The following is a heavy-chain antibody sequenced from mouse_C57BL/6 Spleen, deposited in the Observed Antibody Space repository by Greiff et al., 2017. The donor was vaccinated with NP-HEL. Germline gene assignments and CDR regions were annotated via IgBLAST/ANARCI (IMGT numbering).Heavy chain of an antibody. V-gene: IGHV5-17*01. CDR1: GFTFSDYG. Sequence: VQLKQSGGGLVKPGGSLKLSCAASGFTFSDYGMHWVRQAPEKGLEWVAYISSGSSTIYYADTVKGRFTISRDNAKNTLFLQMTSLRSEDTAMYYCARRDYGDAMDYWGQRTSVTVSS. J-gene: IGHJ4*01. CDR3: ARRDYGDAMDY. CDR2: ISSGSSTI. D-gene: IGHD2-4*01.